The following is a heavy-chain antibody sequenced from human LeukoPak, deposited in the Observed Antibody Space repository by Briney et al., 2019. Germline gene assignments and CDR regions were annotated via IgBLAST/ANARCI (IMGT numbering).Heavy chain of an antibody. Sequence: QAGGSLRLSCAASGFTFSSYGMHWVRQAPGKGLEWVAVISYDGSNKYYADSVKGRFTISRDNSKNTLYLQMNSLRAEDTAVYYCAKDLGGSYRDYWGQGTLVTVSS. CDR1: GFTFSSYG. CDR2: ISYDGSNK. CDR3: AKDLGGSYRDY. V-gene: IGHV3-30*18. D-gene: IGHD1-26*01. J-gene: IGHJ4*02.